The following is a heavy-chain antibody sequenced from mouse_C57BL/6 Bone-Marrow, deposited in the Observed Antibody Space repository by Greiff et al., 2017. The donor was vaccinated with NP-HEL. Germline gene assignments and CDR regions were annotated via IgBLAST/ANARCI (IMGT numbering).Heavy chain of an antibody. CDR1: GFTFTDYY. CDR2: IRNKANGYTT. J-gene: IGHJ4*01. CDR3: ARYRSSYAMDY. Sequence: EVHLVESGGGLVQPGGSLSLSCAASGFTFTDYYMSWVRQPPGKALEWLGFIRNKANGYTTEYSASVKGRFTISRDNSQSILYLQMNDLRAEDSATYYCARYRSSYAMDYWGQGTSVTVSS. V-gene: IGHV7-3*01. D-gene: IGHD1-1*01.